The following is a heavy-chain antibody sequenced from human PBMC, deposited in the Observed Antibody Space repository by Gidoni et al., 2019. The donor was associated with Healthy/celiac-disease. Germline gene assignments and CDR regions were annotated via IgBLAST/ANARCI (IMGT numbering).Heavy chain of an antibody. CDR2: IDWDDDK. D-gene: IGHD1-1*01. J-gene: IGHJ6*03. Sequence: QVTLRESGPALVKPTQTLTLTCTFSGFSLSPSGLCVSWIRQPPGKALEWLALIDWDDDKYYSTSLKTRRTISKDTSKNQVVLTMTNMDPVDTATYYCARTNWNHNPYYYYYYMDVWGKGTTVTVSS. CDR3: ARTNWNHNPYYYYYYMDV. V-gene: IGHV2-70*01. CDR1: GFSLSPSGLC.